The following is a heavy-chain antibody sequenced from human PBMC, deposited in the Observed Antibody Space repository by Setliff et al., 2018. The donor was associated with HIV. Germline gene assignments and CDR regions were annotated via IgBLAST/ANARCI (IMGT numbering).Heavy chain of an antibody. J-gene: IGHJ4*02. CDR2: IVPGSGAT. CDR3: ARGQGPVDY. CDR1: GYTFTAFY. V-gene: IGHV1-2*06. Sequence: ASVKVSCKTSGYTFTAFYIHWVRQAPGQGLEWMGRIVPGSGATDYAPIFQGRVTLTTDTSTNTAYMDLGSLRSDDTAVYYCARGQGPVDYWGQGTLVTVSS.